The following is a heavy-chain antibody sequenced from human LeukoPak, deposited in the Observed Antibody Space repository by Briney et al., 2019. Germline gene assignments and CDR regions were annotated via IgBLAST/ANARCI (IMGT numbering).Heavy chain of an antibody. V-gene: IGHV3-33*01. D-gene: IGHD2-2*01. CDR1: GFTFSSYG. Sequence: PGGSLRLSCAASGFTFSSYGMHWVRQAPGKGLEWVAVIWYDGSNKYYADSVKGRFTISRDNSKNTLYLQMNSLRAEDTAVYYCAREMRMYQLLSYYYYYGMDVWGQGTPVTVSS. J-gene: IGHJ6*02. CDR2: IWYDGSNK. CDR3: AREMRMYQLLSYYYYYGMDV.